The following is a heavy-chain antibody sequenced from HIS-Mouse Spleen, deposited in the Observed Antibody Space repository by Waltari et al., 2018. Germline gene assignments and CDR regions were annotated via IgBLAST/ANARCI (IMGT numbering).Heavy chain of an antibody. CDR2: IYYSGST. D-gene: IGHD6-13*01. J-gene: IGHJ2*01. CDR1: GCSINSSSYY. CDR3: AREIPYSSSWYDWYFDL. Sequence: QLQLQESGPGLVTPSETLSLTCTVSGCSINSSSYYWGGIRQPPGKGLEWIGSIYYSGSTYYNPSLKSRVTISVDTSKNQFSLKLSSVTAADTAVYYCAREIPYSSSWYDWYFDLWGRGTLVTVSS. V-gene: IGHV4-39*07.